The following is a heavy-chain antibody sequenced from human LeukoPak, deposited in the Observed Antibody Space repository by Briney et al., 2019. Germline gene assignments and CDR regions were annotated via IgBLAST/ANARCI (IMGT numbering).Heavy chain of an antibody. CDR1: GFTVSSNY. Sequence: GGSLRLSCAASGFTVSSNYMSWVRQAPGQGPEWVSSISRSSDTYYADAVKGRFTISRDNAKNSLFLQMNSLRDEDTAVYYCARESASGSRSPGIYWGQGTLVTVSS. CDR2: ISRSSDT. V-gene: IGHV3-69-1*01. CDR3: ARESASGSRSPGIY. D-gene: IGHD3-10*01. J-gene: IGHJ4*02.